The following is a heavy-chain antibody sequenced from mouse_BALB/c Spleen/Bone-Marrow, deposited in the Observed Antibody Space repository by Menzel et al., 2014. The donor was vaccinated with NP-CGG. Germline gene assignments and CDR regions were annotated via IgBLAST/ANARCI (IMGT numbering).Heavy chain of an antibody. Sequence: VKLMESGPGLVSPSQSLSIPCTVSGFSLTSYGVHWVRQPPGKGLEWLGVIWAGGITNYNSALMSRLSISKDNSKSQVFLKMNSLQTDDTAMYYCAREGGYYYGSRVAWFAYWGQETLVTVSA. CDR2: IWAGGIT. D-gene: IGHD1-1*01. J-gene: IGHJ3*01. CDR1: GFSLTSYG. V-gene: IGHV2-9*02. CDR3: AREGGYYYGSRVAWFAY.